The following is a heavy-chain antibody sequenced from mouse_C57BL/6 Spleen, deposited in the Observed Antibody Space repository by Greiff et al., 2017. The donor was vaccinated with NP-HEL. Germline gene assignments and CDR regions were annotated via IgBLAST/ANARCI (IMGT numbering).Heavy chain of an antibody. D-gene: IGHD1-1*01. V-gene: IGHV1-50*01. J-gene: IGHJ2*01. CDR2: IDPSDSYT. CDR1: GYTFTSYW. Sequence: QVQLQQPGAELVKPGASVKLSCKASGYTFTSYWMQWVKQRPGQGLEWIGEIDPSDSYTNYNQKFKGKATLNVDTSSSTAYMQLSSLTSEDSAVYYCARKTTVDDYWGQGTTLTVSS. CDR3: ARKTTVDDY.